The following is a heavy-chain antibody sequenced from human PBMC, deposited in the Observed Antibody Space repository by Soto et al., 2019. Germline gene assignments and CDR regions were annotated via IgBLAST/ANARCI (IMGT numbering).Heavy chain of an antibody. V-gene: IGHV4-34*01. J-gene: IGHJ5*02. CDR2: INHSGST. D-gene: IGHD3-10*01. Sequence: TSETLSLTCAVYGGSFSGYYWSWIRQPPGKGLEWIGEINHSGSTNYNPSLKSRVTISVDTSKNQFSLKLSSVTAADTAVYYCARGSIWFGELIWVDPWGQGIQVT. CDR1: GGSFSGYY. CDR3: ARGSIWFGELIWVDP.